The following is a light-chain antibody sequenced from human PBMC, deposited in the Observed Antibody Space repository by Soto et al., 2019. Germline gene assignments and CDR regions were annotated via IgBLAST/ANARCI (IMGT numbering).Light chain of an antibody. Sequence: QSALTQPAPVSGSPGQSITISCTGTSSDVGGYNYVSWYQQHPGKAPKLMIYEVSNRPSGVSNRFSGSKSGNTASLTISGLQAEDEADYYCSSYTSSSTYVFGTGTKDTVL. V-gene: IGLV2-14*01. CDR2: EVS. J-gene: IGLJ1*01. CDR3: SSYTSSSTYV. CDR1: SSDVGGYNY.